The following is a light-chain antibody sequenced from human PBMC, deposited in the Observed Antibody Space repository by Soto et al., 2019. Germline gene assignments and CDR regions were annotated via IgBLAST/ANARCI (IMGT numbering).Light chain of an antibody. V-gene: IGLV2-14*01. CDR3: SSYTSSTSYV. Sequence: QSALSQPASVSGSTGQSITISCIGTSSDVGGYNYASWYQQHPGKAPKLMIYEVSNRPSGVSNRFSGSKSGNTASLTISGLQAEDEADYYCSSYTSSTSYVFGTGTKVTVL. CDR2: EVS. CDR1: SSDVGGYNY. J-gene: IGLJ1*01.